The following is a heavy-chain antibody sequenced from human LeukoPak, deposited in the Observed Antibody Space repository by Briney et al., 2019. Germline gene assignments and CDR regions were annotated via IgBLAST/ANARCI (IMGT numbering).Heavy chain of an antibody. CDR3: ARGGWNYVFNY. D-gene: IGHD1-7*01. V-gene: IGHV3-48*03. CDR2: IPSSGSTI. CDR1: GFIFSNHA. J-gene: IGHJ4*02. Sequence: HPGRSLRLSCVASGFIFSNHAIHWVRQAPGKGLEWLAYIPSSGSTIYYADYVKGRFTISRDNAKNSLYLQMNSLRAEDTAVYYCARGGWNYVFNYWGQGTLVTVSS.